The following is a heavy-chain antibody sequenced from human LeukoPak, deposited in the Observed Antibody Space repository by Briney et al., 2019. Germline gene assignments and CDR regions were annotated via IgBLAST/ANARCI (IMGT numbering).Heavy chain of an antibody. D-gene: IGHD6-13*01. CDR2: MNPNSGNT. CDR3: ARGRSSSWHHRGGYYGMDV. Sequence: ASVKVSCKASGYTFTSYDINWVRQATGQGLEWMGWMNPNSGNTGYAQKFQGRVTMTRNTSISTAYMELSSLRSEGTAVYYCARGRSSSWHHRGGYYGMDVWGQGTTVTVSS. J-gene: IGHJ6*02. CDR1: GYTFTSYD. V-gene: IGHV1-8*01.